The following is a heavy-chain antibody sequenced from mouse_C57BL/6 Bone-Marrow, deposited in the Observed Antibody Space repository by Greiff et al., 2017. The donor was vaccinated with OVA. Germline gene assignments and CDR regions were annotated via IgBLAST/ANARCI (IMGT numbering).Heavy chain of an antibody. D-gene: IGHD2-1*01. Sequence: EVQGVESGAELVRPGASVKLSCTASGFNIKDYYMHWVKQRPEQGLEWIGRIDPEDGDTEYAPKFQGKGTMTADTSSNTAYLQLSSLTSEDTAVYYCTTYYYDWGQGTLVTVSA. V-gene: IGHV14-1*01. CDR1: GFNIKDYY. J-gene: IGHJ3*01. CDR2: IDPEDGDT. CDR3: TTYYYD.